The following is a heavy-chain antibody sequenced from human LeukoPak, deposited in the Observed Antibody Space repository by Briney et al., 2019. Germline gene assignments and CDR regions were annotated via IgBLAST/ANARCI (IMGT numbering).Heavy chain of an antibody. Sequence: GGSLRLSCAASGFTFSSYSMNWVRQAPGKGLEWVSSISSSSSYIYYADSVKGRFTISRDNAKNSLYLQMNSLRAEDTAVHYCARRYCSSTSCSRYYYYYMDVWGKGTTVTVSS. J-gene: IGHJ6*03. CDR3: ARRYCSSTSCSRYYYYYMDV. CDR2: ISSSSSYI. D-gene: IGHD2-2*01. CDR1: GFTFSSYS. V-gene: IGHV3-21*01.